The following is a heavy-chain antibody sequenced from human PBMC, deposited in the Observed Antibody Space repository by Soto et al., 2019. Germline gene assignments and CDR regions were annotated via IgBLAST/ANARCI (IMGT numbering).Heavy chain of an antibody. CDR2: IIPIFGTA. CDR1: GGTFSSYA. V-gene: IGHV1-69*13. CDR3: ARGGYYYDSSGYLGY. J-gene: IGHJ4*02. D-gene: IGHD3-22*01. Sequence: SVKVSCKASGGTFSSYAISWVRQAPGQGLEWMGGIIPIFGTANYAQKFQGRVTITADESTSTAYMELSSLRSEDTAVYYCARGGYYYDSSGYLGYWGQGTLVTVYS.